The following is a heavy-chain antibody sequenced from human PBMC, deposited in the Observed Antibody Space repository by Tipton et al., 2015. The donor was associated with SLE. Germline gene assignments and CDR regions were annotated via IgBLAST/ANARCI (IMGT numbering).Heavy chain of an antibody. CDR2: FYYSGNT. CDR3: ARRQLCLD. J-gene: IGHJ4*02. D-gene: IGHD5-18*01. Sequence: TLSLTCSVSGGSISSSSYYWGWIRQPPGKGLEWIGTFYYSGNTYYNPSLKSRVTISVDTSKNQFSLILTYVTAADTAVYSCARRQLCLDWGQGTLVTVSS. V-gene: IGHV4-39*01. CDR1: GGSISSSSYY.